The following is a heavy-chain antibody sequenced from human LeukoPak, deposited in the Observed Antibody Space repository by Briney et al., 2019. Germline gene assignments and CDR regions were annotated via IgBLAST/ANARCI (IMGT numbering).Heavy chain of an antibody. CDR2: ISSSSDYI. J-gene: IGHJ4*02. V-gene: IGHV3-21*01. CDR3: ARDSSMEGYTRFDY. Sequence: PGGSLTLSCAASGFTFSSYNMNWVRQAPGKGLEWVSFISSSSDYIYYADSVKGRFTISRDNAKNSLYLQMNSLRAEDTAVYYCARDSSMEGYTRFDYWGQGTLVTVSS. CDR1: GFTFSSYN. D-gene: IGHD5-12*01.